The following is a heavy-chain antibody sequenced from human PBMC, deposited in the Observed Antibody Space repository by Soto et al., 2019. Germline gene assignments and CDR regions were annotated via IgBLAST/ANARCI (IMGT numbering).Heavy chain of an antibody. J-gene: IGHJ4*02. V-gene: IGHV4-31*03. D-gene: IGHD1-7*01. CDR3: ARVKGGTTRRAFDS. CDR1: GDSISSGGYY. Sequence: QVQLQESGPGLVKPSQTLSLTCTVSGDSISSGGYYWSWIRQHPGKGQEWIGYIYDNGGAYYSPSLRGRVVISLDRSENQFSLRLSSVTAADTAVYYCARVKGGTTRRAFDSWGQGTLVTVSS. CDR2: IYDNGGA.